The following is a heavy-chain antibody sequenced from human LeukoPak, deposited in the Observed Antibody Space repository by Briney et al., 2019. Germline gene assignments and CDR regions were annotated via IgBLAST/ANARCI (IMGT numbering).Heavy chain of an antibody. D-gene: IGHD3-22*01. Sequence: SETLSLTCTVSGGSISSGGYYWSWLRQHPGKGLEWIGYIYYSGSTYYNPSLKSRVTISVDTSKNQFSLKLSSVTAADTAIYYCATTPSGYPDYWGQGTLVTVSS. CDR2: IYYSGST. CDR3: ATTPSGYPDY. CDR1: GGSISSGGYY. J-gene: IGHJ4*02. V-gene: IGHV4-31*03.